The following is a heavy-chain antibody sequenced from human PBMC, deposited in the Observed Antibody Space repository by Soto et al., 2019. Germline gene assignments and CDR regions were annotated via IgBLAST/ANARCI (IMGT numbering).Heavy chain of an antibody. Sequence: QVQLVQSGAEVKKPGASVKVSCKASGYTFTSYAMHWVRQAPGQRLEWMGWINAGNGNTKYSQKFQGRVTITRDTSASTAYMELSSVRSEDTAVYYCARGHDFWSGLYYMDVWGKGTTVTVSS. CDR1: GYTFTSYA. D-gene: IGHD3-3*01. J-gene: IGHJ6*03. CDR3: ARGHDFWSGLYYMDV. CDR2: INAGNGNT. V-gene: IGHV1-3*01.